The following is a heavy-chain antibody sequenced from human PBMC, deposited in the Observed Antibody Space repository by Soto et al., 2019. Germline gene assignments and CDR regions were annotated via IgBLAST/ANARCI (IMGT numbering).Heavy chain of an antibody. V-gene: IGHV3-9*01. CDR2: ISWKSGTI. Sequence: SLRLSCVASGFTFDDYAMHWVRQAPGKGLEWVSGISWKSGTIGYADSVKGRFTISRDNAKNSLYLQMNSLRPEDTALYYCAKGSYSSGWSYFDYWGQGTLVTVSS. J-gene: IGHJ4*02. CDR1: GFTFDDYA. D-gene: IGHD6-19*01. CDR3: AKGSYSSGWSYFDY.